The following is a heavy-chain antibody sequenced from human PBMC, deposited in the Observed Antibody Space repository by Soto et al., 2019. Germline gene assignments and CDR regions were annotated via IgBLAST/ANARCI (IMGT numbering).Heavy chain of an antibody. D-gene: IGHD6-6*01. CDR1: GGSISSGDYY. CDR3: ARERPDGARLDP. CDR2: IYYSGST. V-gene: IGHV4-30-4*01. Sequence: QVQLQESGPGLVKPSQTLSLTCTVSGGSISSGDYYWSWIRQPPGKGLEWIGYIYYSGSTFYNPSLRRRLTISVYTSKNQFSLKLSSVTAADTAVYYCARERPDGARLDPWGQGTLVTVSS. J-gene: IGHJ5*02.